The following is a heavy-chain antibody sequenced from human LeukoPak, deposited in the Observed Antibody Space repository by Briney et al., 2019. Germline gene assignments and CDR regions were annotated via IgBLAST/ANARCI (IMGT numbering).Heavy chain of an antibody. J-gene: IGHJ4*02. CDR2: ISSSSSYI. V-gene: IGHV3-21*01. CDR1: GFTFSSYS. D-gene: IGHD6-13*01. CDR3: ARGGGGEQQLVLTY. Sequence: GGSLRLSCAASGFTFSSYSMNWVRQAPGKGLEWVSSISSSSSYIYYADSVKGRFTISRDNAKNSLYLQMNSLRAEDTAVYYCARGGGGEQQLVLTYWGQGTLVTVSS.